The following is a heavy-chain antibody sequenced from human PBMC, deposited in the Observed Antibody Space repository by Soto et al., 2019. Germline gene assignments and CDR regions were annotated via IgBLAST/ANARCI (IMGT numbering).Heavy chain of an antibody. V-gene: IGHV1-69*13. CDR1: GGTFSSYA. CDR3: ARHPGGRGYYYGMDV. CDR2: IIPIFGTA. Sequence: SVKVSCKASGGTFSSYAISWVRQAPGQGLEWMGGIIPIFGTANYAQKFQGRVTITADESTSTAYKELSSLRSEDTAVYYCARHPGGRGYYYGMDVWGQGXTVTVSS. J-gene: IGHJ6*02. D-gene: IGHD2-15*01.